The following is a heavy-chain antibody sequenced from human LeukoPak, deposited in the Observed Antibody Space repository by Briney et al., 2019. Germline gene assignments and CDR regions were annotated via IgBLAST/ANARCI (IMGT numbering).Heavy chain of an antibody. CDR3: AKDLTGIGYYYDSSGYSNY. Sequence: GGSLRLSCTVSGFTVSSNPMSWVRQAPGKGLEWVSFVYSDNTHYSDSVKGRFTISRDNSKNTLYLQMNSLRAEDTAVYYCAKDLTGIGYYYDSSGYSNYWGQGTLVTVSS. V-gene: IGHV3-53*01. J-gene: IGHJ4*02. CDR1: GFTVSSNP. D-gene: IGHD3-22*01. CDR2: VYSDNT.